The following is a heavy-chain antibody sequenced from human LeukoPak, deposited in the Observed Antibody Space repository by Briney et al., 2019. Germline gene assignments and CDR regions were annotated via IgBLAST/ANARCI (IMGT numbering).Heavy chain of an antibody. CDR2: IIPIFGTA. J-gene: IGHJ4*02. V-gene: IGHV1-69*06. D-gene: IGHD2-15*01. CDR1: GGTFSSYA. CDR3: ARGHTRVGILYFDY. Sequence: GASVKVSCKASGGTFSSYAISWVRQAPGQGLEWMGGIIPIFGTANYAQKFQGRVTITADKSTSTAYMELSSLRSEDTAVYYCARGHTRVGILYFDYWGQGTLVTVSS.